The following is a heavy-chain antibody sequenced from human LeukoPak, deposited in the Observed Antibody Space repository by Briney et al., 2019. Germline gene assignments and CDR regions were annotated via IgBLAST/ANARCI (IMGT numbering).Heavy chain of an antibody. D-gene: IGHD3-22*01. CDR3: AKGDDSSGYAVDF. V-gene: IGHV6-1*01. CDR2: TYYRSKWYN. Sequence: SQTLSLTCAISGDSVSSNSAAWNWIRQSPSRGLEWLGRTYYRSKWYNDYAVSVKSRITINPDTSKNQFSLQLNSVTPEVTAVYYCAKGDDSSGYAVDFWGQGTLVTVSS. CDR1: GDSVSSNSAA. J-gene: IGHJ4*02.